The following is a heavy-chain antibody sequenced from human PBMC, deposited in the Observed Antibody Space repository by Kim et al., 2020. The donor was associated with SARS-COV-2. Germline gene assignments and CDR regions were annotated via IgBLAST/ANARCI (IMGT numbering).Heavy chain of an antibody. D-gene: IGHD3-10*01. CDR1: GFTFGDYA. CDR3: TRDLPLLWFGEPDAFDI. V-gene: IGHV3-49*03. Sequence: GGSLRLSCTASGFTFGDYAMSWFRQAPGKGLEWVGFIRSKAYGGTTEYAASVKGRFTISRDDSKSIAYLQMNSLKTEDTAVYYCTRDLPLLWFGEPDAFDIWGQGTMVTVSS. CDR2: IRSKAYGGTT. J-gene: IGHJ3*02.